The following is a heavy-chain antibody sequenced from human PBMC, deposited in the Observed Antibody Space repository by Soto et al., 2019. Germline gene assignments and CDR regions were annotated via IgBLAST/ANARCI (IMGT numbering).Heavy chain of an antibody. Sequence: ASVKVSCKASGYAFHRYTIHWLRQAPGQRPEWMGWINASNGDTKYSQKFQGSVAFTKDTSSSTVYMELGSLKSEDTAVFYCARPMFGEFDYWGQGTLVTVSS. CDR3: ARPMFGEFDY. CDR1: GYAFHRYT. D-gene: IGHD3-10*02. CDR2: INASNGDT. J-gene: IGHJ4*02. V-gene: IGHV1-3*01.